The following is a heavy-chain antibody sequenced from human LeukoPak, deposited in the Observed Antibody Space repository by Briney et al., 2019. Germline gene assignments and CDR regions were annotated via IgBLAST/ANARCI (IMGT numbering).Heavy chain of an antibody. J-gene: IGHJ4*02. Sequence: YPSETLSLTCTVSGGSISSGSYYWSWIRQPAGKGLEWIGRIHTSGSTNYNPSLKSRVTMSGDTSKNQFSLKLSSVAAADTAVYYCARDRYYYDSSGYYFDYWGQGTLVTVSS. D-gene: IGHD3-22*01. CDR3: ARDRYYYDSSGYYFDY. CDR2: IHTSGST. V-gene: IGHV4-61*02. CDR1: GGSISSGSYY.